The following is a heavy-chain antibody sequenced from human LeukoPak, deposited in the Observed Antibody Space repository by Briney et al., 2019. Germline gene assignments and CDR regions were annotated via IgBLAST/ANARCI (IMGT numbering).Heavy chain of an antibody. V-gene: IGHV3-30*18. CDR1: GFTFSSYG. CDR3: AKDRGAAAQEYYFDY. CDR2: ISYDGSNK. Sequence: GGSLRLSCAASGFTFSSYGMHWVRQAPGKGLEWVAVISYDGSNKYYADSVKGRFTISRDNSKNTLYLQMNSLRAEDTAVYYCAKDRGAAAQEYYFDYWGQGTLVTVSS. J-gene: IGHJ4*02. D-gene: IGHD6-13*01.